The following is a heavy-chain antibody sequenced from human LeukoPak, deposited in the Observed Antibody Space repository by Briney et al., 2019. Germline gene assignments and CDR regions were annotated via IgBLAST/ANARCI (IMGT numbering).Heavy chain of an antibody. V-gene: IGHV4-59*01. Sequence: SETLSLTCTVSGGSISSYYWSWIRQPPGKGLEWIGYIFYSGSTNYNPSLKSRVTISVDTSKNQFSLKLSSVIAADTAVYYCARDRGKLLAYFDYWGQGTLVTVSS. CDR3: ARDRGKLLAYFDY. J-gene: IGHJ4*02. CDR1: GGSISSYY. CDR2: IFYSGST. D-gene: IGHD3-10*01.